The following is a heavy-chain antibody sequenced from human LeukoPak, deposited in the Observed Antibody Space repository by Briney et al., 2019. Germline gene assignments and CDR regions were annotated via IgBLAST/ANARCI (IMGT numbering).Heavy chain of an antibody. D-gene: IGHD3-3*01. CDR3: AKGKRITIFGVASPFDY. V-gene: IGHV3-23*01. CDR1: GFTFSSYA. J-gene: IGHJ4*02. Sequence: GPLRLSCAASGFTFSSYAMSWVRQAPGKGLEWVSAISGSGGSTYYADSVKGRFTISRDNSKNTLYLQMNSLRAEDTAVYYCAKGKRITIFGVASPFDYWGQGTLVTVSS. CDR2: ISGSGGST.